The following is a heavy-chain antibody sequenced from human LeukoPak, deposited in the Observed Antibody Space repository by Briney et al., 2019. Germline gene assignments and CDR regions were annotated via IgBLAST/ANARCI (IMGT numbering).Heavy chain of an antibody. J-gene: IGHJ5*02. V-gene: IGHV4-4*07. Sequence: SETLSLTCTVSGGSISSYYWSWIRQPAGKGLEWIGRIYTSGSTNYNPSLKSRVTISVDKSKNQFSLKLSSVTAADTAVYYCARDQMRDGESRNWFHPWGQGTLVTVSS. CDR3: ARDQMRDGESRNWFHP. D-gene: IGHD4-17*01. CDR1: GGSISSYY. CDR2: IYTSGST.